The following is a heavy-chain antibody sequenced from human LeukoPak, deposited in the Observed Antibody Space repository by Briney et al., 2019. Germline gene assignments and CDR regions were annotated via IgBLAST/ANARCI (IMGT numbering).Heavy chain of an antibody. CDR1: GFTFSRNW. D-gene: IGHD5-12*01. CDR3: AKDLRGYSGCDSTFDY. V-gene: IGHV3-7*01. Sequence: GGSLRLSCAASGFTFSRNWMTWVRQAPGKGLEWVANIKQDGSEKYYVDSVKGRFTISRDNSKNTLYLQMNSLRAEDTAVYYCAKDLRGYSGCDSTFDYWGQGTLVTVSS. CDR2: IKQDGSEK. J-gene: IGHJ4*02.